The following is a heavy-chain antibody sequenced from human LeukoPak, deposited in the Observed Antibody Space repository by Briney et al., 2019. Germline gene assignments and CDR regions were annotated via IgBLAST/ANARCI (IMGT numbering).Heavy chain of an antibody. J-gene: IGHJ4*02. V-gene: IGHV4-39*07. D-gene: IGHD6-6*01. CDR2: IYYSGST. CDR1: GGSISSSSYY. Sequence: PSETLSLTCTVSGGSISSSSYYWGWIRQPPGKGLEWIGSIYYSGSTYYNPSLKSRVTISVDTSKNQFSLKLSSVTAADTAVYYCARYHLSTAAGDFDYWGQGTLVTVSS. CDR3: ARYHLSTAAGDFDY.